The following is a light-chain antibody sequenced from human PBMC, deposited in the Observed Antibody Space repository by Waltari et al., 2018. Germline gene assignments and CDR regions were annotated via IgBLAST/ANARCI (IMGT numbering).Light chain of an antibody. Sequence: SALTQPASVSGSPGQSITISCTGTSSDIGTYNFVSWYQEYPGKAPKLIIYEAPKRPSGVSDRFSASKSGNTASLTISGLQADDEADYSCCSYAGGTAYVFGTGTRVTVL. CDR3: CSYAGGTAYV. CDR1: SSDIGTYNF. V-gene: IGLV2-23*01. CDR2: EAP. J-gene: IGLJ1*01.